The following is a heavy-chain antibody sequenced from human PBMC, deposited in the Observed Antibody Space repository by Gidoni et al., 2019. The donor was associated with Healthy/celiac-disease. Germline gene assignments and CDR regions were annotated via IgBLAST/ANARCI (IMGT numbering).Heavy chain of an antibody. V-gene: IGHV3-33*01. D-gene: IGHD4-17*01. CDR1: GFSFSSYG. J-gene: IGHJ4*02. CDR3: ARDQNYGDYAPHY. Sequence: QVQRVESGGGVVQPGRSLRRSCAAAGFSFSSYGMHWVRQAPGKGLEWVSVIYYDGSNKYNADSVKGRFTISRDNSKNTLYLQMNSLRAEDTAVYYCARDQNYGDYAPHYWGQGTLVTVSS. CDR2: IYYDGSNK.